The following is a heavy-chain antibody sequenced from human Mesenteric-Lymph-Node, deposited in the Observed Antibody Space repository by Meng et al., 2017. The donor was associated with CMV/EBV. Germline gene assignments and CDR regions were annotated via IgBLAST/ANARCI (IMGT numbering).Heavy chain of an antibody. CDR1: GYTFTSYG. Sequence: ASVKVSCKASGYTFTSYGISWVRQAPGQGLEWMGWISAYNGNTNYAQNLQGRVTMTTDTSTSTAYMELRSLRSDDTAVYYCARVSNRDIVVVPAAPAPVVYGMDVWGQGTTVTVSS. CDR2: ISAYNGNT. D-gene: IGHD2-2*01. CDR3: ARVSNRDIVVVPAAPAPVVYGMDV. J-gene: IGHJ6*02. V-gene: IGHV1-18*01.